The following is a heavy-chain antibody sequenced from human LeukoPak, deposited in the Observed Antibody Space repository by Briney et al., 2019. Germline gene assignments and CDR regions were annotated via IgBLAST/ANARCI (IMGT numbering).Heavy chain of an antibody. V-gene: IGHV3-30*02. CDR2: IRYDGSNK. Sequence: PGGSLRLSCAASGFTFGSYGMHWVRQAPGKGLEWVAFIRYDGSNKYYADSVKGRFTISRDNSKNTLYLEMNSLRAEDTAVYHCAKVRFSDSGRDGLDSWGQGTLVTVSS. J-gene: IGHJ5*01. CDR3: AKVRFSDSGRDGLDS. D-gene: IGHD5-12*01. CDR1: GFTFGSYG.